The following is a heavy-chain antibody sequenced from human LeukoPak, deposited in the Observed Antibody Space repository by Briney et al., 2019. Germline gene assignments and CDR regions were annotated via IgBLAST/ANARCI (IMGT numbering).Heavy chain of an antibody. V-gene: IGHV3-23*01. D-gene: IGHD6-19*01. J-gene: IGHJ4*02. CDR3: AREKGAVAPDY. CDR1: GFTFSSNA. Sequence: GGSLRLSCVASGFTFSSNAMSWVRQAPGKGLEWVSAITGRGDRTYYADSVKGRFTISRDNSKNTLYLQMNSLRAEDTAVYYCAREKGAVAPDYWGQGTLVTVSS. CDR2: ITGRGDRT.